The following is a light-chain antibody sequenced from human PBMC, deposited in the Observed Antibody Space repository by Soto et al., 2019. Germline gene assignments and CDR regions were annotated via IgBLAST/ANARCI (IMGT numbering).Light chain of an antibody. CDR1: SSNIGAGYD. CDR2: DNN. CDR3: QSYDSSLSGYV. Sequence: QAVVTQPPSVSGAPGQRVTISCTGSSSNIGAGYDAHWYQQLPGTAPKLLIFDNNNRPSGVPDRFSGSKSGTEASLAITGLQAEDEADYYCQSYDSSLSGYVFGTGTKLTVL. J-gene: IGLJ1*01. V-gene: IGLV1-40*01.